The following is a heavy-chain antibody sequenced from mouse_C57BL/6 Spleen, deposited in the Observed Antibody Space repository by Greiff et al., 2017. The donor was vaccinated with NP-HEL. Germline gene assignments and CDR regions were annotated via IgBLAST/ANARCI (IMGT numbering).Heavy chain of an antibody. CDR3: ARGAYDDGDY. Sequence: VQLQQSGPELVKPGDSVKISCKASGYSFTGYFMNWVMQSHGKSLEWIGRINPYNGDTLYNQKFKGKATLTVDKSSSTAHMDLRSLTSEDSAVYYCARGAYDDGDYWGQGTTLTVSS. CDR2: INPYNGDT. CDR1: GYSFTGYF. D-gene: IGHD2-4*01. V-gene: IGHV1-20*01. J-gene: IGHJ2*01.